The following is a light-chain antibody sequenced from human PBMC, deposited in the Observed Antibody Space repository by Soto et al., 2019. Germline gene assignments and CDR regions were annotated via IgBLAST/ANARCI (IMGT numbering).Light chain of an antibody. Sequence: QPVLTQSPSASASLGASVKLTCTLGRGHSSYAIAWHQQQPEKGPRYLMKLNSDGSHSKGDGIPDRFSGSSSGAERYLTISSLQSEDEADYYCQTWDTGIWVFGGGTKLTVL. CDR2: LNSDGSH. J-gene: IGLJ3*02. CDR1: RGHSSYA. V-gene: IGLV4-69*01. CDR3: QTWDTGIWV.